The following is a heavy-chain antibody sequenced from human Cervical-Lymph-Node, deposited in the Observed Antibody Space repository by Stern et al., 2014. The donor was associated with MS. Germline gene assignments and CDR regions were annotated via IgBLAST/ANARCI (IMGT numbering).Heavy chain of an antibody. V-gene: IGHV4-30-4*08. CDR1: GASIRREYHY. J-gene: IGHJ5*01. CDR2: IFYRAEST. Sequence: QVQLQESGPGLVNPSQTLSLTCTVSGASIRREYHYWSWIRQPPGQGLEWIGYIFYRAESTYYNPSLQSRVSLSVDTSKNEFSLSLRSVTAADTAFYYCARVTRPETWERYFDWVDSWGQGTLVTVST. CDR3: ARVTRPETWERYFDWVDS. D-gene: IGHD3-9*01.